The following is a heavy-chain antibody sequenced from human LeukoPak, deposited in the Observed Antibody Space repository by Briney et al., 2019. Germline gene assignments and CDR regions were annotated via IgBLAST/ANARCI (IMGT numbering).Heavy chain of an antibody. D-gene: IGHD6-13*01. V-gene: IGHV4-34*01. Sequence: SETLSLTCAVYGGSFSGYYWSWIRQPPGKGLEWIGEINHSGSTNYNPSLKSRVTISVDTSKNQFSLKLSSVTAADTAVYYCAQMGIAAAGTGVDYWGQGTLVTVSS. CDR1: GGSFSGYY. CDR3: AQMGIAAAGTGVDY. CDR2: INHSGST. J-gene: IGHJ4*02.